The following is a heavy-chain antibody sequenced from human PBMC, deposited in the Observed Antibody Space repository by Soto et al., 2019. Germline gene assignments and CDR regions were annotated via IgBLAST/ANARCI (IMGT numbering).Heavy chain of an antibody. J-gene: IGHJ4*02. D-gene: IGHD3-22*01. CDR3: ARSLTYYYDSSGYYNDY. CDR2: IDWDDDK. V-gene: IGHV2-70*01. Sequence: ASGPTLVNPTQTLTLTCTFSGFSLSTSGMCVSWIRQPPGKALEWLALIDWDDDKYYSTSLKTRLTISKDTSKNQVVLTMTNMDPVDTATYYCARSLTYYYDSSGYYNDYWGQGTLVTVSS. CDR1: GFSLSTSGMC.